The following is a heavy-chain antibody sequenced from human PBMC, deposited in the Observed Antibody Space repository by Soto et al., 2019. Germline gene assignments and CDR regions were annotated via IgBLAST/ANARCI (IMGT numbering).Heavy chain of an antibody. V-gene: IGHV3-30*18. D-gene: IGHD1-26*01. CDR1: GFSFTTYV. CDR3: EKGPLDLVGPNLPRDAFQI. CDR2: ISHDGSYK. J-gene: IGHJ3*02. Sequence: GVSLRLSCAASGFSFTTYVMHWVRQSPGKGLEWVAVISHDGSYKYYGDAVKGRFTISRDTPKNAVYLEMNSLRPEDTAVYYLEKGPLDLVGPNLPRDAFQIWYQGTMDTVSS.